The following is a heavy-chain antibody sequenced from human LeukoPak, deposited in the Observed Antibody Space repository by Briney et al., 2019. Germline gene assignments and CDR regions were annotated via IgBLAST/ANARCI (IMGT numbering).Heavy chain of an antibody. V-gene: IGHV1-18*01. CDR3: ARGYYDSSGYQSHFDY. CDR2: ISAYNGNT. CDR1: GYTFTSYG. J-gene: IGHJ4*02. Sequence: ASEKVSCKASGYTFTSYGISWVRQAPGQGLEWMGWISAYNGNTNYAQKLQGRVTMTTDTSTSTAYMELRSLRSDDTAVYYCARGYYDSSGYQSHFDYWGQGTLVTVSS. D-gene: IGHD3-22*01.